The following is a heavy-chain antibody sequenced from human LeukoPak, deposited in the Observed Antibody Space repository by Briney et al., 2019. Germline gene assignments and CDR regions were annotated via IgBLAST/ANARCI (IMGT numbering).Heavy chain of an antibody. J-gene: IGHJ6*03. CDR2: IYHSGST. V-gene: IGHV4-38-2*02. CDR3: ARENGNYDFWSGQAYYYYMDV. D-gene: IGHD3-3*01. Sequence: PSETLSLTCTVSGYSISSGYYWGWIRQPPGKGLEWIGSIYHSGSTYYNPSLKSRVTISVDTSKNQFSLQLSSVTAADTAVYYCARENGNYDFWSGQAYYYYMDVWGKGTTVTVSS. CDR1: GYSISSGYY.